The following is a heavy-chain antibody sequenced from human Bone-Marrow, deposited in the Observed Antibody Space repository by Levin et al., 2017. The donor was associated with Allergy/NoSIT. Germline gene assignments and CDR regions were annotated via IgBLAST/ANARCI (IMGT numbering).Heavy chain of an antibody. CDR1: GASISSFY. CDR2: ICYSGST. D-gene: IGHD2-2*01. J-gene: IGHJ5*01. CDR3: ARQAVPAAMNGFDS. V-gene: IGHV4-59*08. Sequence: SQTLSLTCTVSGASISSFYWSWLRQPPGKGLEWIGYICYSGSTNYSPSLKSRVSMSADMSRNQVYLTMSSVTAADTAVYYCARQAVPAAMNGFDSWGQGTLVTVSS.